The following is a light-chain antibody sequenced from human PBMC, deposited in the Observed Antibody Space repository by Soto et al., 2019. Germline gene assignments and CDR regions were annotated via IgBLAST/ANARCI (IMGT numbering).Light chain of an antibody. CDR2: GVS. V-gene: IGKV3-20*01. Sequence: EIVLTQSPGTLSLSPGERATLSCRASQSVSSTYLAWYQQKPGQAPRLLIYGVSSRATGIPDRFSGSGSGTDFTLTISRLEPEDFAVYYCQQYGSSPLTFGGGTKVEI. CDR1: QSVSSTY. CDR3: QQYGSSPLT. J-gene: IGKJ4*01.